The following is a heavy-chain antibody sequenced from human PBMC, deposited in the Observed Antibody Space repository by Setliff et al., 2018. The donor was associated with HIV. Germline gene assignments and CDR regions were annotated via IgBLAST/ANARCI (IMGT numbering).Heavy chain of an antibody. J-gene: IGHJ3*02. V-gene: IGHV4-34*01. CDR1: GGSFSGYY. CDR3: ARDSSSWSDAFDI. D-gene: IGHD6-13*01. CDR2: INHSGST. Sequence: SETLSLTCAVYGGSFSGYYWNWIRQPPGKGLEWIGEINHSGSTNYNPSLKSRVTISVDTSKNQFSLKLSSVTAADTAVYYCARDSSSWSDAFDIWGQGTMVTVSS.